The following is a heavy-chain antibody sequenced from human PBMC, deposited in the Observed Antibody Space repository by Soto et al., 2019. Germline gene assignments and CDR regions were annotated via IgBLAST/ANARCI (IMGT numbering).Heavy chain of an antibody. CDR3: ARGVADYDFWSGYPPHIYYYYGMDV. Sequence: SETLSLTCAVYGGSFSGYYWSWIRQPPGKGLEWIGEINHSGSTNYNPSLKSRVTISVDTSKNQFSLKLSSVTAADTAVYYCARGVADYDFWSGYPPHIYYYYGMDVWGQGTTVTVSS. CDR1: GGSFSGYY. D-gene: IGHD3-3*01. CDR2: INHSGST. V-gene: IGHV4-34*01. J-gene: IGHJ6*02.